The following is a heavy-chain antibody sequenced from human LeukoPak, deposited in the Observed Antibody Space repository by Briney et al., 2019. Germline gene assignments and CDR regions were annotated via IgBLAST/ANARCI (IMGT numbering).Heavy chain of an antibody. CDR3: AKAERGRTDY. D-gene: IGHD3-16*01. Sequence: PGGSLRLSCAASGFTFSSYSMNWVRQAPGKGLEWVSSIGSSSSYIYYADSVKGRFTISRDNAKNTLYLQMNSLRAEDTAVYYCAKAERGRTDYWGQGTLVTVSS. CDR1: GFTFSSYS. J-gene: IGHJ4*02. CDR2: IGSSSSYI. V-gene: IGHV3-21*04.